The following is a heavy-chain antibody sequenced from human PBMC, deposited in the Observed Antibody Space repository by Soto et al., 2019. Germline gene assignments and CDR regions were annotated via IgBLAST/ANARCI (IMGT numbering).Heavy chain of an antibody. Sequence: QVPLVQSGAEVKKPGASVKVSCKASGYTFTTYGMSWVRQAPGQGLDWMGWISTYNGNTKYAERLQGRVTMTTDTTTSTAYRELRSLRSDDTAVYYCARGPTDYYDNSGDYFLDYWGQGTLVTVSS. CDR3: ARGPTDYYDNSGDYFLDY. V-gene: IGHV1-18*01. CDR2: ISTYNGNT. J-gene: IGHJ4*02. D-gene: IGHD3-22*01. CDR1: GYTFTTYG.